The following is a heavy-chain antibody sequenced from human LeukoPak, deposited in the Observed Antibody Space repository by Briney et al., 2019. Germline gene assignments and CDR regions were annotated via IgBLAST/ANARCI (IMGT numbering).Heavy chain of an antibody. CDR1: GFTFSSYA. CDR3: ARTPELLDIPLYNWFDP. J-gene: IGHJ5*02. D-gene: IGHD1-26*01. CDR2: ISYDGSNK. V-gene: IGHV3-30-3*01. Sequence: PGGSLRLSCAASGFTFSSYAMHWVRQAPGKGLEWVAVISYDGSNKYYADSVKGRFTISRDNSKNTLYLQMNSLRAEDTAVYYCARTPELLDIPLYNWFDPWGQGTLVTVSS.